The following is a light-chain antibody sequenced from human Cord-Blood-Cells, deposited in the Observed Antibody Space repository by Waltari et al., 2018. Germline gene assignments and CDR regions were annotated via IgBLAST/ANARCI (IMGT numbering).Light chain of an antibody. V-gene: IGKV1-8*01. CDR2: ASS. Sequence: AIRMTQSPSSLSASPGDRVTITCRASQGISSYLAWYQQKPGKAPKLLIYASSTLQSGVPSRFSGSGSVTDFTLTISCLQSEDFSTYYCQQYYSYPTFGQGTKVEIK. CDR1: QGISSY. CDR3: QQYYSYPT. J-gene: IGKJ1*01.